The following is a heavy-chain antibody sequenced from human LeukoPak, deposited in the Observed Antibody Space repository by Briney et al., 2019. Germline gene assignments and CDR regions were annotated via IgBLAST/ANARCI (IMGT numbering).Heavy chain of an antibody. Sequence: GASVKVSCKTSGYTFTGYYMHWVRQAPGQGLEWMGWINPNSGGTNYAQKFQGRVTMTRDTSISTAYMELSRLRSDDTAVYYCARVRITTYFGGANWFDPWGQGTLVTVSS. CDR3: ARVRITTYFGGANWFDP. J-gene: IGHJ5*02. D-gene: IGHD3-3*01. V-gene: IGHV1-2*02. CDR1: GYTFTGYY. CDR2: INPNSGGT.